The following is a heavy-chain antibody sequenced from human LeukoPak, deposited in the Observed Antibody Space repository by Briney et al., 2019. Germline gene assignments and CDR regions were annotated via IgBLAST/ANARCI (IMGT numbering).Heavy chain of an antibody. D-gene: IGHD3-9*01. CDR1: GGSFSGYY. J-gene: IGHJ4*02. CDR3: ARGGYYDILTGTLYYFDY. Sequence: PSETLSLTCAVYGGSFSGYYWSWIRQPPGKGLEWIGEINHSGSTNYNPPLKSRVTISVDTSKNQFSLKLSSVTAADTAVYYCARGGYYDILTGTLYYFDYWGQGTLVTVSS. V-gene: IGHV4-34*01. CDR2: INHSGST.